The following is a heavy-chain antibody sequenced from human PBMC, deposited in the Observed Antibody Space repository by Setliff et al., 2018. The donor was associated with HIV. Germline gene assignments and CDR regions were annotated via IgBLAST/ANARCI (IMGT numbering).Heavy chain of an antibody. V-gene: IGHV3-23*01. D-gene: IGHD6-13*01. J-gene: IGHJ6*03. CDR1: GFTFSSCA. CDR3: ARDGYSSSWYVDSYYMDV. CDR2: ISGSGAST. Sequence: GGSLRLSCAASGFTFSSCAMSWVRQAPGKGLEWVLVISGSGASTYYADSVKGRFTISRDNSKNTLYLQMNGLRAEDTAVYYCARDGYSSSWYVDSYYMDVWGKGNTVTV.